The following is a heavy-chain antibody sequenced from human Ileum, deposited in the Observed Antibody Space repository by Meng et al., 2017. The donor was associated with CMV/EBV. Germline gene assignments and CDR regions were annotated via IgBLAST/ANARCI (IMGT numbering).Heavy chain of an antibody. CDR2: INWDGTNT. CDR1: GFTFDDYS. Sequence: EVQLGESGGLVVQPGGSLRLSCAASGFTFDDYSMHWVRQRPGKGLEWISIINWDGTNTDYADSVRGRFTISRDNSRNSLYLEMNSLRTEDTAFYFCARDGHWGQGTLVTVSS. CDR3: ARDGH. V-gene: IGHV3-43*01. J-gene: IGHJ4*02.